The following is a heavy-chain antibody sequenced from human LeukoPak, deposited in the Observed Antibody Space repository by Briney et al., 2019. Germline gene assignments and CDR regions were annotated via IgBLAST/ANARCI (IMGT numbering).Heavy chain of an antibody. CDR2: INTNTGNP. Sequence: ASVKVPCKASGYTFTSYAMNWVRQAPGQGLEWMGWINTNTGNPTYAQGFTGRFVFSLDTSVSTAYLQISSLKAEDTAVYYCARVRSWGYYYYGMDVWGQGTTVTVSS. CDR1: GYTFTSYA. J-gene: IGHJ6*02. V-gene: IGHV7-4-1*02. CDR3: ARVRSWGYYYYGMDV. D-gene: IGHD3-16*01.